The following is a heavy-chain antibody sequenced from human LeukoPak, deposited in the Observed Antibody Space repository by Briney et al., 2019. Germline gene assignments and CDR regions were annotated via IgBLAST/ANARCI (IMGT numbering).Heavy chain of an antibody. CDR3: ARDWYHAIDY. D-gene: IGHD2-2*01. Sequence: GGSLRLSCAASGFTFSNTWLHWVRKPPGQGLVWVARIISDGSSTVYADFVKGRFTISRDNAKNTLYLQMNSLRAEDTAVYYCARDWYHAIDYWGQGTLVTVSS. J-gene: IGHJ4*02. CDR2: IISDGSST. CDR1: GFTFSNTW. V-gene: IGHV3-74*01.